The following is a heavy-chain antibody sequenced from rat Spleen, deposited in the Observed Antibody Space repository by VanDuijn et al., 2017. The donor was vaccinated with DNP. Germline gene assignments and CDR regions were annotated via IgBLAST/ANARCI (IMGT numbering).Heavy chain of an antibody. D-gene: IGHD1-7*01. CDR2: IRYSGST. J-gene: IGHJ1*01. CDR1: GHSITSNY. CDR3: ARGGWVSYWFFDF. Sequence: EVQLQESGPGLVKPSQSLSLTCSVTGHSITSNYWGWIRKFPGNKMEWIGHIRYSGSTSYNPSLKSRISITRDTSKNQFFLHLNSVITEDTATYYCARGGWVSYWFFDFWGPGTMVTVSS. V-gene: IGHV3-1*01.